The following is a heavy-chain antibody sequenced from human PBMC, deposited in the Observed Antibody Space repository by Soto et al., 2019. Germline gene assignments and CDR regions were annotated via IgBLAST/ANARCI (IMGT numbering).Heavy chain of an antibody. V-gene: IGHV1-3*01. CDR1: GYTFTSYA. CDR2: INAGNGNT. Sequence: EASVKVSCKASGYTFTSYAMHWVRQAPGQRLEWMGWINAGNGNTKYSQKFQGRVTITREVSASTAYMELSSLRSADTAVYYCARDPVPYSSRSNWFDPWGQGTLVTVSS. D-gene: IGHD6-13*01. J-gene: IGHJ5*02. CDR3: ARDPVPYSSRSNWFDP.